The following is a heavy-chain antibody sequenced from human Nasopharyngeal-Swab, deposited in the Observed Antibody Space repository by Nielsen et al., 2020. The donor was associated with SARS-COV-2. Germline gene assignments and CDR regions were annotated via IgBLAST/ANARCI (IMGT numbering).Heavy chain of an antibody. D-gene: IGHD3-22*01. CDR3: ARVGTHYYDSSGHLNYYYYYYMDV. V-gene: IGHV4-59*01. Sequence: WIRQPPGKGLEWIGYIYYSGSTNYNPSLKSRVTISVDTSKNQFSLKLSSVTAADTAVYYCARVGTHYYDSSGHLNYYYYYYMDVWGKGTTVTVSS. CDR2: IYYSGST. J-gene: IGHJ6*03.